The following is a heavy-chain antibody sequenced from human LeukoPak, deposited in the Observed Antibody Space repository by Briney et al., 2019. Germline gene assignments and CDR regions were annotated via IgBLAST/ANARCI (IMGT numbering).Heavy chain of an antibody. CDR1: GFTFDDYA. D-gene: IGHD2-15*01. CDR2: INWNTNSI. V-gene: IGHV3-9*01. Sequence: GRSLRLSCAASGFTFDDYAMHWVRQAPGKGLEWVSGINWNTNSIKYADSVKGRFTISRDNAKNSLYLQMNSLRAEDTAVYYCARVAAPGVYFDYWGRGTLVTVSS. J-gene: IGHJ4*02. CDR3: ARVAAPGVYFDY.